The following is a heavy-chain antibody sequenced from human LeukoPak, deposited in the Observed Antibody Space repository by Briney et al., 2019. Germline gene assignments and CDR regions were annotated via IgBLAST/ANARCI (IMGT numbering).Heavy chain of an antibody. V-gene: IGHV1-46*01. CDR2: INPSGGST. D-gene: IGHD6-13*01. CDR3: ARGAAAAGTSYYYMDV. Sequence: ASVKVSCKASGYTFTSYYMHWVRQAPGQGLEWMGIINPSGGSTSYAQKFQGRVTMTRDMSTSTVYMELSSLRSEDTAVYYCARGAAAAGTSYYYMDVWGKGTTVTVSS. J-gene: IGHJ6*03. CDR1: GYTFTSYY.